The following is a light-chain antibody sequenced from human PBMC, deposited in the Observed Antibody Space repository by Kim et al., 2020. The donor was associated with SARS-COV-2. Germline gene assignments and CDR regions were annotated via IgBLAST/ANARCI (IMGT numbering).Light chain of an antibody. CDR2: EVS. CDR1: QSLLHSDGKSY. V-gene: IGKV2D-29*01. Sequence: PASDSCKSRQSLLHSDGKSYLYWYLQKPGQPPHLLIYEVSNRFSGVPDRFSGSGSGTDFTLKISRVEAEDVGVYYCMHSIQFPLTFGGGTKVDIK. J-gene: IGKJ4*01. CDR3: MHSIQFPLT.